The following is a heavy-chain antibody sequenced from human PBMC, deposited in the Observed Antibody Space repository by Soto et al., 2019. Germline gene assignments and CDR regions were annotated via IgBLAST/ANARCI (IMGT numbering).Heavy chain of an antibody. CDR3: AREERFDILTGYYTRYFQH. D-gene: IGHD3-9*01. J-gene: IGHJ1*01. Sequence: LRLSCAASGFTLSSYWMHWVRQAPGKGLVWVSRINNDGSSTSYADFVKGRFTISRDNAKNTLYLQMNSLRAEDTAVYYCAREERFDILTGYYTRYFQHWGQGTLVTVSS. CDR2: INNDGSST. V-gene: IGHV3-74*01. CDR1: GFTLSSYW.